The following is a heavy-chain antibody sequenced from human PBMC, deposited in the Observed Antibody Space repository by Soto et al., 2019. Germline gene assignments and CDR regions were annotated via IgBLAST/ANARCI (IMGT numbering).Heavy chain of an antibody. Sequence: SETLSRTCAGYVWSVNFYYLNWIRQPPVKGLEWIGEINHSGSTNYNPSLKSRVTISVDTSKNQFSLKLSSVTAADTAVYYCASLIGDYYGSRSNYYYGMDVWGQGTTVTVSS. D-gene: IGHD3-10*01. V-gene: IGHV4-34*01. CDR2: INHSGST. CDR3: ASLIGDYYGSRSNYYYGMDV. CDR1: VWSVNFYY. J-gene: IGHJ6*02.